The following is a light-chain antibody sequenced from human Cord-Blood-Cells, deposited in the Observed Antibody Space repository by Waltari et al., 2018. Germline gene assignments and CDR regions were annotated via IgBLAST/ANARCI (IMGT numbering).Light chain of an antibody. Sequence: DIQLTQSPSTLSASLEDKLPLTCRASQSISSWLAWYQQKPGKAPKLLIYTASSLESGVPSRFSGSGSGTEFTLTISSLQPDDFATYYCQQYNSYLITFGQGTRLEIK. CDR3: QQYNSYLIT. CDR2: TAS. V-gene: IGKV1-5*03. CDR1: QSISSW. J-gene: IGKJ5*01.